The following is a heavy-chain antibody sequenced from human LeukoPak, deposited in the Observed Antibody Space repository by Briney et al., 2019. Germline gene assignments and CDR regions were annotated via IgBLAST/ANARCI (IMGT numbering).Heavy chain of an antibody. V-gene: IGHV1-69*05. J-gene: IGHJ4*02. CDR2: IIPIFGAA. CDR3: ATDDLGYCSSTSCAHFDY. CDR1: GGTFSSYA. D-gene: IGHD2-2*01. Sequence: SVKVSCKASGGTFSSYAISWVRQAPGQGLEWMGGIIPIFGAANYAQKFQGRVTITTDESTSTAYMELSSPRSEDTAVYYCATDDLGYCSSTSCAHFDYWGQGTLVTVSS.